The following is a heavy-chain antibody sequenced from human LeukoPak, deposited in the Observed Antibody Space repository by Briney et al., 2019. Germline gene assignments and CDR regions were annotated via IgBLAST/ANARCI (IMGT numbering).Heavy chain of an antibody. CDR2: INHSGST. J-gene: IGHJ4*02. Sequence: PSGTLSLTCAVYGGSFSGYYWSWIRQPPGKGLEWIGEINHSGSTNYNPSLKSRVTISVDTSKNQFSLKLSSVTAADTAVYYCARGAGIAAAGIDYWGQGTLVTVSS. D-gene: IGHD6-13*01. CDR3: ARGAGIAAAGIDY. CDR1: GGSFSGYY. V-gene: IGHV4-34*01.